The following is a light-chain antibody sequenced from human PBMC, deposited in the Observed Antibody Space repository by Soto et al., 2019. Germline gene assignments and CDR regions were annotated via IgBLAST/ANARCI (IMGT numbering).Light chain of an antibody. V-gene: IGLV1-40*01. J-gene: IGLJ3*02. CDR3: QSYDSSLGGWV. CDR2: GNS. Sequence: QPVLTQPPSVSGAPGQRVTISCTESSSNIGAGYDVHWYQQLPGTAPKLLIYGNSNRPSGVPDRFSGSKSGTSASLAITGLQAEDEADYYCQSYDSSLGGWVFGGGTKVTVL. CDR1: SSNIGAGYD.